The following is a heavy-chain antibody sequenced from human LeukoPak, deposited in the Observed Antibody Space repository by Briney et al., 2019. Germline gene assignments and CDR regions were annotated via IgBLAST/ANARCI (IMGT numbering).Heavy chain of an antibody. CDR3: AKDVNGEYSYGYSHY. Sequence: GGSLRLSCAASGFTFDDYARHWVRQAPGKGLEWVSGISWNSGSIGYADSVKGRFTISRDNAKNSLYLQMNSLRAEDTALYYCAKDVNGEYSYGYSHYWGQGTLVTVSS. V-gene: IGHV3-9*01. J-gene: IGHJ4*02. CDR1: GFTFDDYA. CDR2: ISWNSGSI. D-gene: IGHD5-18*01.